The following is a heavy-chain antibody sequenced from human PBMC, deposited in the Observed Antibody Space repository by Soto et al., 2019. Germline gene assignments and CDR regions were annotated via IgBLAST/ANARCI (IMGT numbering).Heavy chain of an antibody. CDR2: INAGTGNT. Sequence: QVQLVQSGAEVKKPGASVKVSCKASGFTFTSYAFHWVRQAPGESLEWMGWINAGTGNTKCSQKFQDRVTITRDTSATTAYMELSSLRSEDTAIYYCARYRNYGDAFDQWGQGTLVTVSS. J-gene: IGHJ4*02. CDR1: GFTFTSYA. V-gene: IGHV1-3*01. D-gene: IGHD4-17*01. CDR3: ARYRNYGDAFDQ.